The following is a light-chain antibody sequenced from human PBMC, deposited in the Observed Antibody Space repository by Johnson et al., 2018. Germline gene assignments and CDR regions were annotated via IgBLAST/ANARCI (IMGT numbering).Light chain of an antibody. CDR1: SSNIGNNY. J-gene: IGLJ1*01. V-gene: IGLV1-51*02. CDR2: ENN. CDR3: GTWDSHLSAGNV. Sequence: QSVLTQPPSVSAAPGQKVTISCSGSSSNIGNNYVSWYQQLPGTAPKLLIYENNKRPSGIPDRFSGSKSGTSATLGITGLQTGDEADYYCGTWDSHLSAGNVFGTGTKGTVL.